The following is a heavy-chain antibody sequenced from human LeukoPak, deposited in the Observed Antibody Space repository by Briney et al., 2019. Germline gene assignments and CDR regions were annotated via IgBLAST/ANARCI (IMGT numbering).Heavy chain of an antibody. Sequence: GGSLRLSCVTSGFTFSSYGMHWVRQVPGKGLEWVAVISYDAKSNYHVDSVKGRFTISRDNSKNTLYLQMNSLRAEDTAVYYCARVVDHDYSDYYLDYWGQGTLVTVSS. J-gene: IGHJ4*02. CDR1: GFTFSSYG. D-gene: IGHD4-11*01. CDR3: ARVVDHDYSDYYLDY. V-gene: IGHV3-30*03. CDR2: ISYDAKSN.